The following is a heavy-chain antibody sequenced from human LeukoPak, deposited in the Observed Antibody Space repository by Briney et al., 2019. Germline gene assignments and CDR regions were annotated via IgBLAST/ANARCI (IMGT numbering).Heavy chain of an antibody. V-gene: IGHV1-18*01. Sequence: GASVKVPCKASGYAFTNYGITWVRQAPGQGLEWMGWISAYNGNTNYAQKLQGRVTMTTDTSTSTAYMELRSLRSDDTAVYYCARSGDSSSWYALDYWGQGTLVTVSS. J-gene: IGHJ4*02. CDR3: ARSGDSSSWYALDY. D-gene: IGHD6-13*01. CDR2: ISAYNGNT. CDR1: GYAFTNYG.